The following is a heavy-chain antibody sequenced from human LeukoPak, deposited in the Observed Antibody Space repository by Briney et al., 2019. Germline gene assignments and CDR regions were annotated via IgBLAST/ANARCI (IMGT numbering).Heavy chain of an antibody. Sequence: GASLKVSCKASGYTFTDYFMHWVRQAPGQGLEWMGWINPNNGGTNYARKFQGRVTMTRDTSFKTAYMELSRLTSDDTAVYYCATAGATVLTPSGYWGRGTLVTVSS. CDR3: ATAGATVLTPSGY. J-gene: IGHJ4*02. CDR2: INPNNGGT. V-gene: IGHV1-2*02. CDR1: GYTFTDYF. D-gene: IGHD4-23*01.